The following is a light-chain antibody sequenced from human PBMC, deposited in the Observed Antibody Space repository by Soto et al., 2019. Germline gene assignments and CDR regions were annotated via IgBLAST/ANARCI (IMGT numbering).Light chain of an antibody. CDR3: QQATSFPFT. Sequence: DIQMTQSPSSVSASVGDRVTIACRARHNINSWLAWYQQKPGRAPRFLIYAASSLQSGVPSRFSGSGSGTEFTLAITNLQPEDFATYFCQQATSFPFTFGPGTRVDIK. J-gene: IGKJ3*01. V-gene: IGKV1-12*01. CDR1: HNINSW. CDR2: AAS.